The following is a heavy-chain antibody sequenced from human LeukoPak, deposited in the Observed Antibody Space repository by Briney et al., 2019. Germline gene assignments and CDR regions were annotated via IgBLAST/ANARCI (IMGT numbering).Heavy chain of an antibody. CDR3: ARAHLIAAAGYNWFDP. J-gene: IGHJ5*02. V-gene: IGHV1-2*02. CDR1: GGTFSSYA. Sequence: ASVKVSCKASGGTFSSYAISWVRQAPGQGLEWMGWINPNSGATNYAQKFQGRVTMTRDTSISTAYMELSRLRSDDTAVYYCARAHLIAAAGYNWFDPWGQGTLVTVSS. D-gene: IGHD6-13*01. CDR2: INPNSGAT.